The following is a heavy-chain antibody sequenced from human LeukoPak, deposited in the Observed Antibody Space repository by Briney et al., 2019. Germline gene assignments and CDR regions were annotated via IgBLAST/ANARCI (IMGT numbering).Heavy chain of an antibody. CDR3: AREYSSSSGRAFDI. Sequence: GGALRLSCAASGFTLSTYTMNWVRQAPGKGLQWFSYISSSSTIYYADSVKGRFTISRDNAKNSLYLQMNSLRDEDTAVYYCAREYSSSSGRAFDIWGQGTMVTVSS. CDR2: ISSSSTI. V-gene: IGHV3-48*02. D-gene: IGHD6-6*01. J-gene: IGHJ3*02. CDR1: GFTLSTYT.